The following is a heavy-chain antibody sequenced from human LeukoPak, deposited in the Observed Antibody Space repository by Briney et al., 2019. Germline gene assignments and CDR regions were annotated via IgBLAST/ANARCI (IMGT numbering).Heavy chain of an antibody. D-gene: IGHD5-12*01. V-gene: IGHV3-48*03. CDR3: AKEDIAGNGFPFDS. Sequence: QPGGSLILSCAASGFTFNIYEMNWVRQAPGKGAEWISYISSSGRSIYYADSAKGRFTISRDNAKNSVYLQMNSLRVEDTAIYYCAKEDIAGNGFPFDSWGPGTMVTVSS. CDR2: ISSSGRSI. CDR1: GFTFNIYE. J-gene: IGHJ4*02.